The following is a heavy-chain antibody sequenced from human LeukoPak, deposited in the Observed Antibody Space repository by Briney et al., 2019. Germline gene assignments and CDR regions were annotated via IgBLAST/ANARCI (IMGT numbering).Heavy chain of an antibody. Sequence: SETLSLTCTASGGSINNYYWSWIRQPARKGLEWVGRIYTSGSTTYNPSLKSRVSMSVDTSKNQFSLKLSSVTAADTAVYYCASAPSSSAWWYFDYWGQGTLVTVSS. CDR3: ASAPSSSAWWYFDY. J-gene: IGHJ4*02. CDR2: IYTSGST. V-gene: IGHV4-4*07. CDR1: GGSINNYY. D-gene: IGHD6-19*01.